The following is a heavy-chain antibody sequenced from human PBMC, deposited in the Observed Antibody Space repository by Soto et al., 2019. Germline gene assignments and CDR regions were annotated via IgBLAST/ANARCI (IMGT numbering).Heavy chain of an antibody. J-gene: IGHJ6*02. V-gene: IGHV4-30-2*01. Sequence: QLQLQESGSGLVKPSQTLSLTCAVSGGSMSSGGYSWSWIRQPPGKGLEWIGYIYHNGSPYYNPSLMGRVTIPVDRSTTRFSLKLSSVTAADTAVYYCARVPDVWGQGTTVTVSS. CDR1: GGSMSSGGYS. CDR2: IYHNGSP. CDR3: ARVPDV.